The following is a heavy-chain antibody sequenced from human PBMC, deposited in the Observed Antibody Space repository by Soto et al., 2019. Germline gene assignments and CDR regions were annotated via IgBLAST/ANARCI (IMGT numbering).Heavy chain of an antibody. J-gene: IGHJ5*02. CDR1: GGSISSGGYY. D-gene: IGHD6-13*01. CDR2: IYYSGST. V-gene: IGHV4-31*03. CDR3: ASTSSFSSSWYRSSGWFAP. Sequence: ASETLSLTCTVSGGSISSGGYYWSWIRQHPGKGLEWIGYIYYSGSTYYNPSLKSRVTISVDTSKNQFSLKLSSVTAADTAVYYCASTSSFSSSWYRSSGWFAPWGQGTLVPVSS.